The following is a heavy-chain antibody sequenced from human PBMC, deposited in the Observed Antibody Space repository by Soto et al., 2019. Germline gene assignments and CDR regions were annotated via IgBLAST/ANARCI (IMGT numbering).Heavy chain of an antibody. CDR3: ARTPPRTEGLDY. Sequence: GXSVKVSCKASGYTFTSYDINWVRQATGQGLEWMGWMNPNSGNTGYAQKFQGRVTMTRNTSISTAYMELSSLRSEDTAVYYCARTPPRTEGLDYWGQGTLVTVSS. J-gene: IGHJ4*02. D-gene: IGHD1-1*01. CDR2: MNPNSGNT. V-gene: IGHV1-8*01. CDR1: GYTFTSYD.